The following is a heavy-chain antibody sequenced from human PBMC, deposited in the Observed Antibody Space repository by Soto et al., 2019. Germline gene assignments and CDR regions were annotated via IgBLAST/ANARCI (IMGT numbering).Heavy chain of an antibody. CDR1: GFTFSNYG. Sequence: QVQLVESGGGVVQPGRFLRLSCAASGFTFSNYGMHWVRQAPGKGLEWVAVISKDGSNKYYADSVKGRFTISRDNSKNTLSLQMNSLRVEDTAVYYCAKGEGGSYDYFDYWGQGTLVTASS. CDR3: AKGEGGSYDYFDY. J-gene: IGHJ4*02. CDR2: ISKDGSNK. D-gene: IGHD1-26*01. V-gene: IGHV3-30*18.